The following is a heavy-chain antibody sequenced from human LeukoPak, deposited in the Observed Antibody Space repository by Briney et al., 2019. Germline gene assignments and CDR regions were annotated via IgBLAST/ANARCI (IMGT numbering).Heavy chain of an antibody. V-gene: IGHV4-59*11. J-gene: IGHJ4*02. CDR3: ARGDYGPFDY. D-gene: IGHD4-17*01. CDR1: GGSIGRHY. CDR2: IYHSGST. Sequence: SETLSLTCTVSGGSIGRHYWSWIRQPPGKGLEWIAYIYHSGSTNYSPSFKSRVTISVDTPKSQFSLKLTSVTAADTAVYYCARGDYGPFDYWGQGALVTVSS.